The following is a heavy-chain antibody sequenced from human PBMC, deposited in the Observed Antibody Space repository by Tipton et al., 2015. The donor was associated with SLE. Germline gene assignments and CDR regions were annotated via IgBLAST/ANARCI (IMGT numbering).Heavy chain of an antibody. V-gene: IGHV4-38-2*02. Sequence: TLSLTCAVSGYSIRSGYYWGWIRPPPGKGLAWIVSIYHRGSTYYNPSLKSRVTISVDTSKNQFSRKLSSVTAADTAVYYCARDQRGGSDYWGQGTLVTVSS. CDR1: GYSIRSGYY. CDR3: ARDQRGGSDY. CDR2: IYHRGST. J-gene: IGHJ4*02. D-gene: IGHD3-10*01.